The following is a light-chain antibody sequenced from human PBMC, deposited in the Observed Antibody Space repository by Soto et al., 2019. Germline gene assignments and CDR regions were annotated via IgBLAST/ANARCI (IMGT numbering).Light chain of an antibody. CDR2: GAS. V-gene: IGKV3-20*01. J-gene: IGKJ1*01. Sequence: EIVMSQSPATLSLSPGERATLSCRASQSVISNLAWYQQKPGQAPRLLIYGASSRATGIPDRFSGSGSGTDFTLTISRLEPEDFAVYHCQQYGTSPWTFGQGTKVDIK. CDR3: QQYGTSPWT. CDR1: QSVISN.